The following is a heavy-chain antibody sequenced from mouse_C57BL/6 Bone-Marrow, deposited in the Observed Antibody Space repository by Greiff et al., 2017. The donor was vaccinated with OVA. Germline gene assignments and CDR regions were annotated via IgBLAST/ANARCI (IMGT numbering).Heavy chain of an antibody. Sequence: QVQLKQPGAELVKPGASVKMSCKASGYTFTSYWITWVKQRPGQGLEWIGDIYPGSGSTNYNEKFKSKATLTVDTSSSTAYMQLSSLTSEDSAVYYCARGVEDGYYVLPFAYWGQGTLVTVSA. J-gene: IGHJ3*01. CDR2: IYPGSGST. V-gene: IGHV1-55*01. D-gene: IGHD2-3*01. CDR1: GYTFTSYW. CDR3: ARGVEDGYYVLPFAY.